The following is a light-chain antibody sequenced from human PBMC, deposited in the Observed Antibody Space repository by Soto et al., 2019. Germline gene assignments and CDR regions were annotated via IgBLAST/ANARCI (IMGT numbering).Light chain of an antibody. CDR3: CSYTSTSTSVI. CDR2: DVN. Sequence: QSALTQPASVSGSPGQSITISCTGTSSDVGGYNSVSWYQQHPGKAPKLMIYDVNSRPSGVSNRFSGSKSGNTASLTISGLQAEDEGDYYCCSYTSTSTSVIFGGGTQLTVL. CDR1: SSDVGGYNS. J-gene: IGLJ2*01. V-gene: IGLV2-14*01.